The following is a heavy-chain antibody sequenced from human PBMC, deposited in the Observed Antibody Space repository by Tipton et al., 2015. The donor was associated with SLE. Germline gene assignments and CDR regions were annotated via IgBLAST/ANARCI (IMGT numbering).Heavy chain of an antibody. CDR1: GGSISSYF. CDR2: IYYRGST. Sequence: TLSLTCTVSGGSISSYFWSWIRQSPGKGLEWIGYIYYRGSTSYNPSLKSRVSISLDTSKNQFALRLSSVTAADTGVYYCARVPTYYYDSSGYYYNYYYYYMDVWGKGTTVTVSS. D-gene: IGHD3-22*01. CDR3: ARVPTYYYDSSGYYYNYYYYYMDV. J-gene: IGHJ6*03. V-gene: IGHV4-59*01.